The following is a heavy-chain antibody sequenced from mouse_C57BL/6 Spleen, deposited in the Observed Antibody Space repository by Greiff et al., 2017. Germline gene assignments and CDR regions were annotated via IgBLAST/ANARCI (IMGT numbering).Heavy chain of an antibody. CDR3: ARQRGYPYYAMDY. CDR1: GYAFSSSW. V-gene: IGHV1-82*01. J-gene: IGHJ4*01. CDR2: IYPGDGDT. D-gene: IGHD2-2*01. Sequence: QVQLKESGPELVKPGASVKISCKASGYAFSSSWMNWVKQRPGKGLEWIGRIYPGDGDTNYNGKFKGKATLTADKSSSTAYMQLSSLTSEDSAVYFCARQRGYPYYAMDYWGQGTSVTVSS.